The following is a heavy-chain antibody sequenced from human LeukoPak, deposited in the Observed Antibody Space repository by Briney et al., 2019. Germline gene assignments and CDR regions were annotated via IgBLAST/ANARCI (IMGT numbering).Heavy chain of an antibody. CDR2: IYYSGST. J-gene: IGHJ4*02. CDR1: GGSISSSSYY. Sequence: SETLSLTCTVSGGSISSSSYYWGWIRQPPGKGLEGIGRIYYSGSTDYNPSLKSRVTISVDTSKNQFSLKLSSVTAADTAVYFCARDPTYYDFWSGPSFDYWGQGTLVTVSS. CDR3: ARDPTYYDFWSGPSFDY. D-gene: IGHD3-3*01. V-gene: IGHV4-39*07.